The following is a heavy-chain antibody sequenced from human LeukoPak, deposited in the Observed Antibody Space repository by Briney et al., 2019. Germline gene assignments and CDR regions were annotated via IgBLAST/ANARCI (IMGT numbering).Heavy chain of an antibody. D-gene: IGHD3-10*01. CDR1: GGTFSSYA. CDR3: ARATDYYGSGSYYSPSGY. CDR2: IIPIFGTA. V-gene: IGHV1-69*05. Sequence: SVKVSCKASGGTFSSYAISWVRQAPGQGLEWMGGIIPIFGTANYAQKFQGRVTITTDESTSTAYMELSSLRSEDTAVYYCARATDYYGSGSYYSPSGYWGQGTLVTVSS. J-gene: IGHJ4*02.